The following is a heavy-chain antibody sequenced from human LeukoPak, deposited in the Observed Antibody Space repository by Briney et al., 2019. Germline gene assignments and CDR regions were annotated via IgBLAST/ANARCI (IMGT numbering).Heavy chain of an antibody. Sequence: APVKVSCKASEYTFTNYYMHWVRQAPGQGLEWMGIINPSGGSTSYAQKFQGRVTMTRDMSTSTVYMELSSLRSEDTAVYYCARDLTMVRGARYRPYNWFDAWGQGTLVTVSP. J-gene: IGHJ5*02. CDR1: EYTFTNYY. V-gene: IGHV1-46*01. D-gene: IGHD3-10*01. CDR2: INPSGGST. CDR3: ARDLTMVRGARYRPYNWFDA.